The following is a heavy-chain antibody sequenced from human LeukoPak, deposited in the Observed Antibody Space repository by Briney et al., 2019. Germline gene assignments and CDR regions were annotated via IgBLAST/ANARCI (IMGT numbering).Heavy chain of an antibody. CDR3: ARYVSSGLDY. J-gene: IGHJ4*02. D-gene: IGHD3-22*01. V-gene: IGHV4-59*01. Sequence: SETLSLTCSVSGDSISSYYWSWIRQPPGKGLEWIGYIYSSGSTYYNPSLKSRVSISVATSKNQFSLKLSSVTAADTAVYFCARYVSSGLDYWGQGTLVTVSS. CDR1: GDSISSYY. CDR2: IYSSGST.